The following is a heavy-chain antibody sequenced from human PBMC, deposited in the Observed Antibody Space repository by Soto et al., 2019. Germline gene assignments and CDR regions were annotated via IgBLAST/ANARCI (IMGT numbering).Heavy chain of an antibody. V-gene: IGHV1-8*02. D-gene: IGHD6-19*01. CDR1: GGTFSSYT. CDR2: MNPNSGKT. Sequence: ASVKVSCKASGGTFSSYTINWVRQATGQGLEWMGWMNPNSGKTGYIQNFQGRVTMTRNTSINTAYMELSSLRSEDTAVYYCARFASSGWFFDYWGQGTLVTVSS. CDR3: ARFASSGWFFDY. J-gene: IGHJ4*01.